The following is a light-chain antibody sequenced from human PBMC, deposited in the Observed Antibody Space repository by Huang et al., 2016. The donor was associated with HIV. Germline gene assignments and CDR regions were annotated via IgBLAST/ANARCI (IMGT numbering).Light chain of an antibody. J-gene: IGKJ1*01. Sequence: DIQMTQSPSSLSASVGDRVTITCRASQSISSYLNWYQQKPGKAPKLLIYAASRLQSGVPSGFSGSGSGTDFTLTINSLQPEDFATYYCQQSYSTPWTFGQGTKVEIK. V-gene: IGKV1-39*01. CDR1: QSISSY. CDR2: AAS. CDR3: QQSYSTPWT.